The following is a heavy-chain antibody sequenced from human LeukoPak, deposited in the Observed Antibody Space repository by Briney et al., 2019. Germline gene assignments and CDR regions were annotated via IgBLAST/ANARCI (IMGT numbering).Heavy chain of an antibody. V-gene: IGHV3-21*01. Sequence: TGGSLRLSCAVSGFTFTTSTMNWVRQAPGKGLEWVSSITGSSTYIYYADSVKGRFTISRDNAKNSLYLQMNSLKAEDTAVYYCARDEYFDYWGQGTLVTVSS. CDR2: ITGSSTYI. J-gene: IGHJ4*02. CDR1: GFTFTTST. CDR3: ARDEYFDY.